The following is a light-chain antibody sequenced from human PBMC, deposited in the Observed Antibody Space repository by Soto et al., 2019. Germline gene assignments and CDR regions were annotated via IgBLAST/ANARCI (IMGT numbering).Light chain of an antibody. CDR3: QQYNNWPLT. CDR2: GAS. V-gene: IGKV3-15*01. Sequence: EIVMTQSPATLSVSPGERATLSCMAIQSVRSNLAWYQQKAGQAPRLLIYGASTRATGIPARFSGSGSGTEFTLTISSLQSEDFEVYYCQQYNNWPLTFGQGTRLEIK. CDR1: QSVRSN. J-gene: IGKJ5*01.